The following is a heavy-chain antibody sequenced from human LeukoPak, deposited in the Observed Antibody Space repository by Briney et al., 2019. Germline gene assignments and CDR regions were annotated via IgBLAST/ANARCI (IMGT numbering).Heavy chain of an antibody. CDR3: TTEALQPLDLRRGY. D-gene: IGHD4-11*01. Sequence: WIRQPPGKGLEWVGRIKSKTDGGTTDYAAPVKGRFTISRDDSKNTLYLQMNSLKTEDTAVYYCTTEALQPLDLRRGYWGQGTLVTVSS. V-gene: IGHV3-15*01. J-gene: IGHJ4*02. CDR2: IKSKTDGGTT.